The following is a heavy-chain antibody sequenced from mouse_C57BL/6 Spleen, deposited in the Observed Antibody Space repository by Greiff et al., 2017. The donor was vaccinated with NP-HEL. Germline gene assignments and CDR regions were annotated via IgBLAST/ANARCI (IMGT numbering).Heavy chain of an antibody. D-gene: IGHD2-4*01. CDR2: ISDGGSYT. CDR1: GFTFSSYA. Sequence: EVKLVESGGGLVKPGGSLKLSCAASGFTFSSYAMSWVRQTPEKRLEWVATISDGGSYTYYPDNVKGRFTISRDNAKNNLYLQMSHLKSEDTAMYYCARGGYYDYLYWYFDVWGTGTTVTVSS. J-gene: IGHJ1*03. CDR3: ARGGYYDYLYWYFDV. V-gene: IGHV5-4*03.